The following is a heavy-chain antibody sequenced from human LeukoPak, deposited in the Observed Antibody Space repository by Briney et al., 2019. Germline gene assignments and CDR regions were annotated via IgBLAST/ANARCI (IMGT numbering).Heavy chain of an antibody. J-gene: IGHJ6*03. V-gene: IGHV4-34*01. Sequence: SETLSLTCAVYGGSFSGYYWSWIRQPPGKGLEWIGEINHSGSTNYNPSLKSRVTISVDTSKNQFSLRLSSVTAADTAVYYCARGTRDYDFWSGYYKGYYYMDVWGKGTTVTVSS. D-gene: IGHD3-3*01. CDR3: ARGTRDYDFWSGYYKGYYYMDV. CDR2: INHSGST. CDR1: GGSFSGYY.